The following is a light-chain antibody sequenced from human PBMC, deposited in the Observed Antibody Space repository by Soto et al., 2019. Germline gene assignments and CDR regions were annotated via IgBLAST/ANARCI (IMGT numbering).Light chain of an antibody. CDR1: SSDVGANIF. V-gene: IGLV2-14*01. Sequence: ALTQPASVSGSPGQSITISCTGTSSDVGANIFVSWYQQHPGKVPKLMIYTVSSRPSGVSQRFSGSKSGNTASLTISGLQAEDEADYYCSSFTTDSTDVFGTGTKVTVL. CDR3: SSFTTDSTDV. J-gene: IGLJ1*01. CDR2: TVS.